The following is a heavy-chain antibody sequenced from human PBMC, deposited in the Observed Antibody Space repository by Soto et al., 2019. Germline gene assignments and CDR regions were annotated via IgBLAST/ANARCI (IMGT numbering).Heavy chain of an antibody. Sequence: SGPTLVNPTQTLTLTCTFSGFSLSTSGEGVGWIRQPPGKALEWLALIYWDDDKRYSPSLKSRLTITKDTSKNQVVLTMTNMDPVDTGTYYCAHSPSRYYYDTSGYPYDTFDIWGQGTMVTVSS. CDR2: IYWDDDK. J-gene: IGHJ3*02. V-gene: IGHV2-5*02. CDR3: AHSPSRYYYDTSGYPYDTFDI. CDR1: GFSLSTSGEG. D-gene: IGHD3-22*01.